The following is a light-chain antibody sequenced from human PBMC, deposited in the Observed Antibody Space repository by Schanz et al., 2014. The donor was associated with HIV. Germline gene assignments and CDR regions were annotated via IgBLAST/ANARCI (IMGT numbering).Light chain of an antibody. Sequence: QSALTQPPSASGSPGQSVTISCTGTRSDVGGYNYVSWYQQHPGKAPQLMIYDVTKRPSGVPDRFSGSKSGNTASLTISGLQAEDEADYFCTSYTSSSTLVLFGGGTKLTVL. V-gene: IGLV2-8*01. CDR2: DVT. CDR3: TSYTSSSTLVL. CDR1: RSDVGGYNY. J-gene: IGLJ3*02.